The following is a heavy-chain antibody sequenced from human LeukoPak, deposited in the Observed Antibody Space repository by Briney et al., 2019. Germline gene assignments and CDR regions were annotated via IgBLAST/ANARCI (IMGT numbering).Heavy chain of an antibody. J-gene: IGHJ6*02. CDR2: IYYSGST. D-gene: IGHD3-22*01. CDR3: ARLPGYYDSSGYYYYYGMDV. V-gene: IGHV4-59*08. Sequence: PSETLSLTCTVSGGSISSHYWSWIRQPPGKGLEWIGYIYYSGSTNYNPSLKSRVTISVDTSKNQFSLKLSSVTAADTAVYYCARLPGYYDSSGYYYYYGMDVWGQGTTVTVSS. CDR1: GGSISSHY.